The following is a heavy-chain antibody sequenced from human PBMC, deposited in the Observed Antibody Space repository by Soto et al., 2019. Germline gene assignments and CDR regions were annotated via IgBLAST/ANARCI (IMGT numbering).Heavy chain of an antibody. CDR3: AKARCSTTDCYVSDS. CDR1: GFTFRSYT. J-gene: IGHJ5*01. Sequence: DVQLLESGGGLVQPGGSLRLSCAASGFTFRSYTMSWVRQAPGKGLEWISSISASGGRPSYADSVQGRFIISRDNPMNTVYLQMSSLRAEDTARYFCAKARCSTTDCYVSDSWGQGTLVTVSS. D-gene: IGHD1-1*01. CDR2: ISASGGRP. V-gene: IGHV3-23*01.